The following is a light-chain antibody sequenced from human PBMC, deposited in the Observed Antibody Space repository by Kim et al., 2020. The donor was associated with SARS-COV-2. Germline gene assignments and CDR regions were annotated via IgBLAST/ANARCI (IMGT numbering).Light chain of an antibody. CDR2: SNN. Sequence: GPMVTLSGYGSSSNSRSDNENGYPQLQGTAPKLLIYSNNHRTSGVADRFSGSKSGTAASLAISGLQSEDEADYYCAAWDDSLNGVVFGGGTQLTVL. J-gene: IGLJ2*01. V-gene: IGLV1-44*01. CDR3: AAWDDSLNGVV. CDR1: SSNSRSDN.